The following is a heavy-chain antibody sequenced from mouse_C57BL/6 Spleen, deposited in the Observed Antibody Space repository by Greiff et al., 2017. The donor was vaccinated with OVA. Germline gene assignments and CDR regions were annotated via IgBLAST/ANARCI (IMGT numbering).Heavy chain of an antibody. V-gene: IGHV2-2*01. CDR1: GFSLTSYG. CDR3: ARNWGNYDYAMDY. Sequence: VQVVESGPGLVQPSQSLSITCTVSGFSLTSYGVHWVRQSPGKGLEWLGVIWSGGSTDYNAAFISRLSISKDNSKSQVFFKMNSLQADDTAIYYCARNWGNYDYAMDYWGQGTSVTVSS. D-gene: IGHD2-1*01. J-gene: IGHJ4*01. CDR2: IWSGGST.